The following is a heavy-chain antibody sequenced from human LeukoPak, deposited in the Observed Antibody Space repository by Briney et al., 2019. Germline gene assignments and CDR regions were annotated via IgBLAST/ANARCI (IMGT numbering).Heavy chain of an antibody. D-gene: IGHD4/OR15-4a*01. CDR2: ISSSGNAI. CDR1: GFTFSSYE. Sequence: QPGGSLRLSCAASGFTFSSYEMIWVRQAPGQGLEWVSYISSSGNAIYYADSVKGRFTISRDNAKNSLYLQMNSLRAEDTAVYYCARIGYGVSFDYWGQGTLVTVSS. V-gene: IGHV3-48*03. J-gene: IGHJ4*02. CDR3: ARIGYGVSFDY.